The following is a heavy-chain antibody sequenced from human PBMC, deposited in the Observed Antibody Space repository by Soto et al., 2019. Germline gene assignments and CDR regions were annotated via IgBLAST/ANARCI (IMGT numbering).Heavy chain of an antibody. D-gene: IGHD2-15*01. CDR1: GGSISSYY. CDR2: IYYSGST. Sequence: QVQLQESGPGLVKPSETLSLTYTVSGGSISSYYWSWIRQPPGKGLEWIGYIYYSGSTNYNPSLKSRVTISVDTSKNQFSLKLSSVTAADTAVYYCARDSVVVAATATTPLYYYYYGMDVWGQGTTVTVSS. V-gene: IGHV4-59*01. CDR3: ARDSVVVAATATTPLYYYYYGMDV. J-gene: IGHJ6*02.